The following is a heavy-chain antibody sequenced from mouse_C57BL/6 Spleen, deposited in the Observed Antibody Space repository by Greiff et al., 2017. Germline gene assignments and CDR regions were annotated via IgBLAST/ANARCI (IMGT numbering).Heavy chain of an antibody. J-gene: IGHJ4*01. CDR3: ASMTVYYAMDY. CDR2: ISSGSGTI. D-gene: IGHD2-3*01. CDR1: GFTFSDYG. V-gene: IGHV5-17*01. Sequence: EVQLVESGAGLVKPGGSLKLSCAASGFTFSDYGMHWVRQAPEKGLEWVAYISSGSGTIYYADKVKGRFTISGDNAKNTLFLQMTSLRSEDTAMYYCASMTVYYAMDYWGQGTSVTVSS.